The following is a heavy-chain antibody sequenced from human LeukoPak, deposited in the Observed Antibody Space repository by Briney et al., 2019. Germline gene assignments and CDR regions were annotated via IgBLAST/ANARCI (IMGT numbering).Heavy chain of an antibody. CDR1: GDSISYFY. J-gene: IGHJ6*03. D-gene: IGHD3-22*01. CDR2: VSSSGST. Sequence: SETLSLTCSVSGDSISYFYWSWIRQAAGKGLEWIGRVSSSGSTDYNASLKSRVTMSVDTSNNEFSLKLNSVTAADTAVYYCARTYDSPGYYSPDYYYMDVWGKGTTVTISS. V-gene: IGHV4-4*07. CDR3: ARTYDSPGYYSPDYYYMDV.